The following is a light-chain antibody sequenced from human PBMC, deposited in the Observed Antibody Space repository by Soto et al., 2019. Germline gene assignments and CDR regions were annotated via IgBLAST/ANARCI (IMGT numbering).Light chain of an antibody. Sequence: EIVMTQSPATLSVSPGERATLSCRASQSVASNLAWYQQKPGQAPRLLIYRASTRATGIPARFSGSGSGRDFPLAISSLQSEDFAVYYCQHYNIWPPWTFGQGTKVEI. CDR1: QSVASN. J-gene: IGKJ1*01. CDR3: QHYNIWPPWT. V-gene: IGKV3-15*01. CDR2: RAS.